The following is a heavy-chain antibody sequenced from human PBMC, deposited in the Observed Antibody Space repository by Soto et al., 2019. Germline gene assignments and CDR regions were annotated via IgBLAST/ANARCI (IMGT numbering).Heavy chain of an antibody. CDR1: GFTFSNYG. CDR3: AKDHLTTTVTTVGY. Sequence: QVQLVESGGGVVQPGRSLRLSCAASGFTFSNYGMHWVRQAPGKGLEWVAVISYHGSDKYYADSVKGRFTISRDNSKNTLYLQMDSLRAEDTAGYSCAKDHLTTTVTTVGYWGQGTLVTVSS. CDR2: ISYHGSDK. V-gene: IGHV3-30*18. D-gene: IGHD4-17*01. J-gene: IGHJ4*02.